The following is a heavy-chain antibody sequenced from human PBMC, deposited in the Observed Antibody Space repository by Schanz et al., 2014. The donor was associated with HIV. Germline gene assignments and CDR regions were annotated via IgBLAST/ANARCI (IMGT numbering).Heavy chain of an antibody. CDR3: VHDDSDNDGSDM. D-gene: IGHD3-22*01. CDR2: MNQDGSRK. J-gene: IGHJ3*02. V-gene: IGHV3-7*01. CDR1: GFTFSSYW. Sequence: EVQLVESGGGLVQPGGSLRPSCAASGFTFSSYWMTWVRQAPGKGLEMVANMNQDGSRKYYVDSVKGRFTISRDNAANSLFLQMNSLRAEDTAVYYCVHDDSDNDGSDMWGQGTMVTVS.